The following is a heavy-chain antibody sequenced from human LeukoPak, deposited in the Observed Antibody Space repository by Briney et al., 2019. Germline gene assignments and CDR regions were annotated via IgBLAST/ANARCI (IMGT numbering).Heavy chain of an antibody. CDR2: INPTRGGP. J-gene: IGHJ4*02. CDR1: GYTFTGYY. V-gene: IGHV1-2*06. Sequence: ASVKVSCKASGYTFTGYYMHWVRQAPGQGLEWMGRINPTRGGPNYPQKFQGRFTIPRDTSITTAYMELSRLRSDDTAVYSCARGSSLSSAMVRGVIDYWGQGTLVTVSS. CDR3: ARGSSLSSAMVRGVIDY. D-gene: IGHD3-10*01.